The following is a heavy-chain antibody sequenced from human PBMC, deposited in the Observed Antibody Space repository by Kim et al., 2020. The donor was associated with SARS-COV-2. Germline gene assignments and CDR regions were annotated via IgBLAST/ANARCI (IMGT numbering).Heavy chain of an antibody. D-gene: IGHD3-3*01. J-gene: IGHJ3*02. CDR3: ARHRFPPFGGVGSPNFWSGSNAFDI. CDR2: IYYSGST. Sequence: SETLSLTCTVSGGSISSSSYYWGWIRQPPGKGLEWIGSIYYSGSTYYNPSLKSRVTISVDTSKNQFSLKLSSVTAADTAVYYCARHRFPPFGGVGSPNFWSGSNAFDIWGQGTMVTVSS. V-gene: IGHV4-39*01. CDR1: GGSISSSSYY.